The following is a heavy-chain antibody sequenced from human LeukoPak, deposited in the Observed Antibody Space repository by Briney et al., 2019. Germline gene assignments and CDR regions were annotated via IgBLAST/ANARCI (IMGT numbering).Heavy chain of an antibody. CDR1: GDSISSDISY. Sequence: PSETLSLTCTVSGDSISSDISYWSWIRQPAGKELEWIGRVYTSGNTDYNPSLKSRVSISVDTSKNQFSLKLSSVTAADTAVYYCATSRWRYGSVDYWGQGTLVTVSS. D-gene: IGHD3-10*01. CDR3: ATSRWRYGSVDY. V-gene: IGHV4-61*02. J-gene: IGHJ4*02. CDR2: VYTSGNT.